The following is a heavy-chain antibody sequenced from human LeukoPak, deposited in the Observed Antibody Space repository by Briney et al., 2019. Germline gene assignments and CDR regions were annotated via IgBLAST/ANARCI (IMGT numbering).Heavy chain of an antibody. D-gene: IGHD2-2*01. CDR2: ISYDGSNK. J-gene: IGHJ6*02. Sequence: GGSLRLSCAASGFTFSSYAMHWVRQAPGKGLEWVAVISYDGSNKYYADSVKGRFTISRDNSKNTLYLQMNSLRAEDTAVYYCAKSLGWVVPAATFYYYGMDVWGQGTTVTVSS. CDR1: GFTFSSYA. CDR3: AKSLGWVVPAATFYYYGMDV. V-gene: IGHV3-30-3*02.